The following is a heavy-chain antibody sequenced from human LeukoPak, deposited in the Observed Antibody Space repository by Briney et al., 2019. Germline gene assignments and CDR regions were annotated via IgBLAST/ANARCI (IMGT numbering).Heavy chain of an antibody. Sequence: SETLSLTCTVSGGSISSSSHYWGWIRQPPGKGLEWIGSIYYSGSTYYNPSLKSRVTISVDTSKNQFSLKLSSVTAADTAVYYCARGAHGSGRIHYGMDVWGQGTTVTVSS. CDR1: GGSISSSSHY. J-gene: IGHJ6*02. D-gene: IGHD3-10*01. V-gene: IGHV4-39*01. CDR2: IYYSGST. CDR3: ARGAHGSGRIHYGMDV.